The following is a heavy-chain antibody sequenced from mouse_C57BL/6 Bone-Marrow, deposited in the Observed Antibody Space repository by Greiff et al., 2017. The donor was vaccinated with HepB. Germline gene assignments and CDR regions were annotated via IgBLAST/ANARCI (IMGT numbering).Heavy chain of an antibody. J-gene: IGHJ3*01. D-gene: IGHD1-1*01. CDR1: GFTFSSYA. CDR3: TRDKDPVSSRGFAY. Sequence: EVQRVESGEGLVKPGGSLKLSCAASGFTFSSYAMSWVRQTPEKRLEWVAYISSGGDYIYYADTVKGRFTISRDNARNTLYLQMSSLKSEDTAMYYCTRDKDPVSSRGFAYWGQGTLVTVSA. CDR2: ISSGGDYI. V-gene: IGHV5-9-1*02.